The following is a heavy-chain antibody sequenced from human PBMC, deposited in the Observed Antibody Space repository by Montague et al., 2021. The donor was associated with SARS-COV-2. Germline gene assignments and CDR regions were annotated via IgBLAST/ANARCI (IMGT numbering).Heavy chain of an antibody. D-gene: IGHD3-3*01. CDR1: GFTFSSYE. Sequence: SLRLSWAASGFTFSSYEMNWVRQAPGKGLEWVSYISSSGSTVYYADSVKGRFTISRDNAKNSLYLQMNSLRAEDTAVYYCARDLGGRGNTITIFGVVIPTFDYWGQGTLVTVSS. V-gene: IGHV3-48*03. J-gene: IGHJ4*02. CDR2: ISSSGSTV. CDR3: ARDLGGRGNTITIFGVVIPTFDY.